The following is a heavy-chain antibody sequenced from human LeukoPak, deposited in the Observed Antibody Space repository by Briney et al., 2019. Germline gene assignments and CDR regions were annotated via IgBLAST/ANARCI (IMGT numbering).Heavy chain of an antibody. J-gene: IGHJ4*02. CDR2: IYYSGST. D-gene: IGHD2-2*01. V-gene: IGHV4-39*07. CDR1: GGSISSSSYY. CDR3: ATNRDCSSTSCATVFDY. Sequence: SETLSLTCTVSGGSISSSSYYRGWIRQPPGKGLEWIGSIYYSGSTYYNPSLKSRVTISVDTSKNQFSLRLTSVTAADTAVYYCATNRDCSSTSCATVFDYWGQGTLVTVSS.